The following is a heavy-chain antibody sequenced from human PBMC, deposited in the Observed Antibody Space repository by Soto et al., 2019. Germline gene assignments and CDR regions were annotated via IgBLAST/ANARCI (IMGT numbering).Heavy chain of an antibody. CDR3: ARPYSSSSPVGMDV. J-gene: IGHJ6*02. Sequence: ASLRVSCKTFGYTFTTFAMHSVRQAPGQRLEWMGWINAGNGNTKYSQKFQGRVTITRDTSASTAYMELSSLRSEDTAVYYCARPYSSSSPVGMDVWGQGTTVTVSS. V-gene: IGHV1-3*01. CDR2: INAGNGNT. CDR1: GYTFTTFA. D-gene: IGHD6-6*01.